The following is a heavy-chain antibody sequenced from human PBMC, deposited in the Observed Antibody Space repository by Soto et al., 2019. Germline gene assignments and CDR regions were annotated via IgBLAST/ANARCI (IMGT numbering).Heavy chain of an antibody. Sequence: QVHLVQSGAEVKKPGSSVNISCKASGGSFSTYGINWVRKSPGQGLEWMGGIIPASATENYAQKFQGRVTITDDKSTNIAHMQMSSLRSEDTAVYYCATAVTAGICYNYGMDVWGQGTTVTVSS. V-gene: IGHV1-69*14. D-gene: IGHD6-13*01. CDR1: GGSFSTYG. J-gene: IGHJ6*02. CDR3: ATAVTAGICYNYGMDV. CDR2: IIPASATE.